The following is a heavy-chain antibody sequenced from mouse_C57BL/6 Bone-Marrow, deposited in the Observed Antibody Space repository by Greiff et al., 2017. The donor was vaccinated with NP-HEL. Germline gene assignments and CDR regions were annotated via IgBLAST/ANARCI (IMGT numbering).Heavy chain of an antibody. V-gene: IGHV1-64*01. CDR3: ATRLRYYFDY. Sequence: QVQLQQPGAELVKPGASVKLSCKASGYTFTSYWMHWVKQRPGQGLAWIGMIHPNSGSTNYNEKFKSKATLTVDKSSSTAYMQLSSLTSEDSAVYYCATRLRYYFDYWGQGTTLTVSS. CDR1: GYTFTSYW. J-gene: IGHJ2*01. CDR2: IHPNSGST. D-gene: IGHD1-1*01.